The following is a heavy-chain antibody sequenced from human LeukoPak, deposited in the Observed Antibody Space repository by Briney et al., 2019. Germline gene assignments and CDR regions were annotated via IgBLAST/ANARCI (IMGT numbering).Heavy chain of an antibody. CDR1: GGSFSGYY. CDR2: INDSGST. CDR3: ARHAGRVLGPLDY. J-gene: IGHJ4*02. V-gene: IGHV4-34*01. Sequence: SETLSLTCTVYGGSFSGYYRNWIRQPPGKGLEWIGEINDSGSTNYNPSLKSRVTISVDTSKNQFSLKLSSVTAADTAVYYCARHAGRVLGPLDYWGQGTLVTVSS. D-gene: IGHD3-3*01.